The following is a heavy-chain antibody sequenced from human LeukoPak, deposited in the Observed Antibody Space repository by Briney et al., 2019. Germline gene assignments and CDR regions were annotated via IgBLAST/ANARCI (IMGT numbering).Heavy chain of an antibody. D-gene: IGHD3-22*01. Sequence: SEALSLTCTVSGGSISSSSFYWGWIRQPPGRGLEWIGSIYYSGSTSYNPSLKSRVTISADTSTNQFSLELSSVTAADTTVYYCARWMYYYDDTGFDPWGQGTLVTVSS. J-gene: IGHJ5*02. CDR3: ARWMYYYDDTGFDP. CDR2: IYYSGST. V-gene: IGHV4-39*07. CDR1: GGSISSSSFY.